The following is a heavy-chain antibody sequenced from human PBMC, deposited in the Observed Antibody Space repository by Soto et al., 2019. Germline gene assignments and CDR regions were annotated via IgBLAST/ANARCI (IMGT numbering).Heavy chain of an antibody. D-gene: IGHD6-19*01. V-gene: IGHV3-48*03. CDR3: AGGQYSSGGGYFDY. CDR1: GFTFSSYE. Sequence: EVQLVESGGGLVQPGGSLRLSCAASGFTFSSYEMNWVRQAPGKGLEWVSYISSSGSTIYYADSVKGRFTISRDNAKNSLYLQMNSLGAGDTAVYYCAGGQYSSGGGYFDYWGQETLVTVSS. CDR2: ISSSGSTI. J-gene: IGHJ4*02.